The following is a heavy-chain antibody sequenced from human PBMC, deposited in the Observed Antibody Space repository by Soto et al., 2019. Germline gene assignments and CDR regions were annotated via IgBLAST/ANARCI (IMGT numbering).Heavy chain of an antibody. Sequence: RASVKVSCKASGYTFTGYYMHWVRQAPGQGLEWMGWINPNSGGTNYAQKFQGRVTMTRGTSISTAYMELSRLRSDDTAVYYCASLMMAGYWYFDLWGRGTLVTVSS. V-gene: IGHV1-2*02. CDR1: GYTFTGYY. J-gene: IGHJ2*01. D-gene: IGHD6-19*01. CDR3: ASLMMAGYWYFDL. CDR2: INPNSGGT.